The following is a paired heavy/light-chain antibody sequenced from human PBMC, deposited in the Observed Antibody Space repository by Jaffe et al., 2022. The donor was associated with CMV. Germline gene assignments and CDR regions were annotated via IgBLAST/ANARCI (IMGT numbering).Light chain of an antibody. J-gene: IGKJ5*01. Sequence: DIVMTQSPLSLPVTPGEPASISCRSSQSLLHSNGYNYLDWYLQKPGQSPQLLIYLGSNRASGVPDRFSGSGSGTDFTLKISRVEAEDVGVYYCMQALQTITFGQGTRLEIK. CDR1: QSLLHSNGYNY. CDR2: LGS. V-gene: IGKV2-28*01. CDR3: MQALQTIT.
Heavy chain of an antibody. CDR3: VKGDILTGYYRGVYFDY. J-gene: IGHJ4*02. V-gene: IGHV3-64D*06. CDR2: ISSNGGST. CDR1: GFTFSSYA. Sequence: EVQLVESGGGLVQPGGSLRLSCSASGFTFSSYAMHWVRQAPGKGLEYVSAISSNGGSTYYADSVKGRFTISRDNSKNTLYLQMSSLRAEDTAVYYCVKGDILTGYYRGVYFDYWGQGTLVTVSS. D-gene: IGHD3-9*01.